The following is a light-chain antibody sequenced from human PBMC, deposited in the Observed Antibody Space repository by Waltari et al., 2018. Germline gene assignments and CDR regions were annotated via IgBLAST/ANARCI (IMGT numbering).Light chain of an antibody. CDR2: DNS. V-gene: IGLV1-44*01. CDR1: SSNIGNNI. Sequence: QSVLTQSPSASGAPGQRVTMSCTGSSSNIGNNIVNWYQQVPGAAPKLLIYDNSQRPSGVPDRFSGSKSGTSASLVISGLRSEDDADYSCETWDDNLTSVVFGGGTKVTVL. CDR3: ETWDDNLTSVV. J-gene: IGLJ2*01.